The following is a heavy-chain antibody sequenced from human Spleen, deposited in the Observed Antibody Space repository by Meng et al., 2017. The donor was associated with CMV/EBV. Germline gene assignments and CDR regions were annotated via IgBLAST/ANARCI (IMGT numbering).Heavy chain of an antibody. J-gene: IGHJ4*02. V-gene: IGHV3-23*01. CDR1: GFTFSNAW. Sequence: GESLKISCAASGFTFSNAWMSWVRQAPGKGLEWVSAISGSGGSTYYADSVKGRFTISRDNSKNTLYLQMNSLRAEDTAVYYCANSGVGGLAYYWGQGTLVTVSS. D-gene: IGHD3-16*01. CDR2: ISGSGGST. CDR3: ANSGVGGLAYY.